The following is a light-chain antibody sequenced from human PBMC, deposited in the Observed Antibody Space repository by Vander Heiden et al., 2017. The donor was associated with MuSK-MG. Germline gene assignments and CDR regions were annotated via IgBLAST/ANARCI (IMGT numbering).Light chain of an antibody. J-gene: IGKJ2*01. CDR2: GAS. CDR3: QQGGSSTGT. V-gene: IGKV3-20*01. Sequence: EIVLTQSPGTLSLSPAERATLSCRASQTISNLAWYQQRPGQPPRLLLYGASSRTTRLPDRFRGSGSGTDFTLTISGLEPEDFAIYYCQQGGSSTGTFGQWTKLEIK. CDR1: QTISN.